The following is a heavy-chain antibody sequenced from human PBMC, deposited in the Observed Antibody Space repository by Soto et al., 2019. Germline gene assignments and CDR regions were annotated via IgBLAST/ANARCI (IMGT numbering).Heavy chain of an antibody. D-gene: IGHD2-21*02. V-gene: IGHV1-2*04. J-gene: IGHJ4*02. CDR2: INPNSGGT. CDR3: ARGYCGGDCYFYYFDY. Sequence: ASVKVSCKASGYTFTGYYMHWVRQAPGQGLEWMGWINPNSGGTNYAQKFQGWVTMTRDTSISTAYMELSRLRSDDTAVYYCARGYCGGDCYFYYFDYWGQGTLVTVSS. CDR1: GYTFTGYY.